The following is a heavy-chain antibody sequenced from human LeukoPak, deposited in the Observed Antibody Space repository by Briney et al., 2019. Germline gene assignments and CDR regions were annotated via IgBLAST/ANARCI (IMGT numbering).Heavy chain of an antibody. J-gene: IGHJ4*02. V-gene: IGHV4-59*01. D-gene: IGHD2-15*01. Sequence: SETLSLTCSVSGGSISSYYWSWIRQPPGKGLEWIGYIYYSGSTNYNPSLESRVTISVDTSKNQFSLKLSSVTAADTAVYYCARRYCSGGSCYSSLDYWGQGTLVTVSS. CDR3: ARRYCSGGSCYSSLDY. CDR2: IYYSGST. CDR1: GGSISSYY.